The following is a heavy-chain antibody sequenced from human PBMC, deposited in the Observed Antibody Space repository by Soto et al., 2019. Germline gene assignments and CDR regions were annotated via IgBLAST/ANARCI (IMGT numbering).Heavy chain of an antibody. Sequence: QVQLVQSGAEVKKPGASVKVSCQTSVYTLTSYYIHWVRQAPGQGLAWMGIINPSGGYTKYSKKFQYRVTMSGSAATKIVYWELSRLPSEATAGYFCARSRYMGDWSARVTTYAYGMEVWGHWTTVTVSS. V-gene: IGHV1-46*01. D-gene: IGHD3-3*01. CDR2: INPSGGYT. CDR3: ARSRYMGDWSARVTTYAYGMEV. J-gene: IGHJ6*02. CDR1: VYTLTSYY.